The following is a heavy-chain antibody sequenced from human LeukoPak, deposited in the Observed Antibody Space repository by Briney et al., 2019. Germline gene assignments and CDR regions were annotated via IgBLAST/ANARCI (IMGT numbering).Heavy chain of an antibody. CDR3: AKVDGFGRSADY. CDR1: GFTFSSYG. J-gene: IGHJ4*02. V-gene: IGHV3-30*02. D-gene: IGHD3-10*01. CDR2: IRYDGSNK. Sequence: PGGSLGHSCAASGFTFSSYGMHWVRQAPAKGLEWVAFIRYDGSNKYYADSVKGRFTISRDNSKNTMYLQMNSLRAEDTAVYYCAKVDGFGRSADYWGQGTLVPVSS.